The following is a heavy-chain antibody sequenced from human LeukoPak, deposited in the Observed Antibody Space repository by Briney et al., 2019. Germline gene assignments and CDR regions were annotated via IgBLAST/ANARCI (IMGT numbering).Heavy chain of an antibody. CDR1: GGSISSYY. D-gene: IGHD3-10*01. CDR2: IYHSGST. J-gene: IGHJ3*02. Sequence: PSETLSLTCTVSGGSISSYYWSWIRQPPGKGLEWIGYIYHSGSTYYNPSPKSRVTISVDRSKNQFSLKLSSVTAADTAVYYCARDRGGPRAFDIWGQGTMVTVSS. V-gene: IGHV4-59*12. CDR3: ARDRGGPRAFDI.